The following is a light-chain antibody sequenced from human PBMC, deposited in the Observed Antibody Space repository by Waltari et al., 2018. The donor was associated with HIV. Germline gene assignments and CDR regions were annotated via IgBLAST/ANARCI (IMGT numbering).Light chain of an antibody. CDR1: QTLLYSSNNKNY. CDR3: QQYYRTPLT. J-gene: IGKJ4*01. Sequence: DILMTQSPDSLAVSLGERATINCKARQTLLYSSNNKNYLAWYQHKPGQPPKLLIYWASTRQSGVPDRFSGSGSGTKFNLTINKLQAEDVATYYCQQYYRTPLTFGGGTKVGL. V-gene: IGKV4-1*01. CDR2: WAS.